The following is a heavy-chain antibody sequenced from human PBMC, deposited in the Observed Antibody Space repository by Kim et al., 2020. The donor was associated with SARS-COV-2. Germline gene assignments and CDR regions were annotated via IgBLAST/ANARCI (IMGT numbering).Heavy chain of an antibody. CDR1: GGSFSGYY. CDR2: INHSGST. Sequence: SETLSLTCAVYGGSFSGYYWSWIRQPPGKGLEWIGEINHSGSTNYNPSLKSRVTISVDTSKNQFSLKLSSVTAADTAVYYCASLLPGYSSSWYLNWFDPWDQGTLVTVSS. J-gene: IGHJ5*02. CDR3: ASLLPGYSSSWYLNWFDP. V-gene: IGHV4-34*01. D-gene: IGHD6-13*01.